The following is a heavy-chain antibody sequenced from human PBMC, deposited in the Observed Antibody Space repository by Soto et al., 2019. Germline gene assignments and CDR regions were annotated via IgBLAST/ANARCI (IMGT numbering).Heavy chain of an antibody. J-gene: IGHJ6*02. CDR3: ARPDHYYGMNV. CDR1: GYTFTSYY. V-gene: IGHV1-8*01. CDR2: MNPNSGNT. Sequence: ASVKVSCKASGYTFTSYYINWVRQAAGRGLEWMGWMNPNSGNTAYAQKFRGRVTMTRNTSISTAYMELSSLRSDDTAVYYCARPDHYYGMNVWGQGTTVTVSS.